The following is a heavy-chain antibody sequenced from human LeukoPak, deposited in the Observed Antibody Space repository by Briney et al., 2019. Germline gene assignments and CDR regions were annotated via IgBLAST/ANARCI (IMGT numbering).Heavy chain of an antibody. D-gene: IGHD3-10*01. Sequence: PVGSLRLSCAASGFTFGTFDMSWVRQAPGKGLEWVSTLACLDASCTEYYADSVKGRFSISRDTSKSTLSLQMNSLRVEDTAIYYCARDSEGCFDYWGQGTLVTVSA. J-gene: IGHJ4*02. V-gene: IGHV3-23*01. CDR3: ARDSEGCFDY. CDR1: GFTFGTFD. CDR2: LACLDASCTE.